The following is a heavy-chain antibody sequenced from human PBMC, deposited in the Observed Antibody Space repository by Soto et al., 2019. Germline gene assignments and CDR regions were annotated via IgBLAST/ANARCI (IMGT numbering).Heavy chain of an antibody. Sequence: PGGSLRLSCAASGFSFSTFSMDWVRQAPGKGLEWVSYISRSSSTIYYADSVKGRFTISRDNAKSSVYLQMHSLSDEDTAVYYCVRDIGPDYWGQGTLVTVSS. J-gene: IGHJ4*02. CDR1: GFSFSTFS. CDR3: VRDIGPDY. D-gene: IGHD1-26*01. V-gene: IGHV3-48*02. CDR2: ISRSSSTI.